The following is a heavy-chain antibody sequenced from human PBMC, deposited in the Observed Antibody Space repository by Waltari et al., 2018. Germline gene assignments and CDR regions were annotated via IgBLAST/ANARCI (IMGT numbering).Heavy chain of an antibody. Sequence: EVQLVESGGGLVQPGGSLRLSCAASGFTFSSYAMSWVRQAPGKGLEWVSAISGSGGSTYYADSVKGRFTIPRDNSKNTLYLQMNSLRAEDTAVYYCAKDRDPKYYDFWSGYYRPYYYYGMDVWGQGTTVTVSS. CDR3: AKDRDPKYYDFWSGYYRPYYYYGMDV. D-gene: IGHD3-3*01. J-gene: IGHJ6*02. V-gene: IGHV3-23*04. CDR2: ISGSGGST. CDR1: GFTFSSYA.